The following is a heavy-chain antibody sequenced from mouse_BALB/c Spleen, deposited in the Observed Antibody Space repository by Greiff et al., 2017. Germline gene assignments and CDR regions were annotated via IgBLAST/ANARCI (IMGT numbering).Heavy chain of an antibody. J-gene: IGHJ2*01. CDR3: ARGGWRYYFDY. V-gene: IGHV14-3*02. D-gene: IGHD3-3*01. CDR1: GFNIKDTY. CDR2: IDPANGNT. Sequence: VQLKESGAELVKPGASVKLSCTASGFNIKDTYMHWVKQRPEQGLEWIGRIDPANGNTKYDPKFQGKATITADTSSNTAYLQLSSLTSEDTAVYYCARGGWRYYFDYWGQGTTLTVSS.